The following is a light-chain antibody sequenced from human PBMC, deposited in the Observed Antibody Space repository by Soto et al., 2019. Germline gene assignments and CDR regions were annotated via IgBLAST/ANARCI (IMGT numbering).Light chain of an antibody. V-gene: IGKV3-11*01. CDR1: QTLANY. CDR2: DAS. CDR3: QQRSDSYT. J-gene: IGKJ2*01. Sequence: EVVLTQSPATLSLSPGERATLSCRASQTLANYLAWYQQRPGQAPRLLIYDASNRATGIPARVSGSGSGTDFTLTISRLEHEDSAVYYCQQRSDSYTFGQGTTLEIK.